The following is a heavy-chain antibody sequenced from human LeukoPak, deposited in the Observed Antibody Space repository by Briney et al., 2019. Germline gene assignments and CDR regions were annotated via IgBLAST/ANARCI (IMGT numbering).Heavy chain of an antibody. CDR1: GGSISSSSYY. CDR3: ARHQGYRGASSLDY. D-gene: IGHD6-13*01. V-gene: IGHV4-39*01. Sequence: SETLSLTCTVSGGSISSSSYYWGGIRQPPGEGLEWIGNIHYSGSTYYNPSLKSRVTISVDTSKNQFSLKLSSVTAADTAVYYWARHQGYRGASSLDYWGQGTLVTVSS. J-gene: IGHJ4*02. CDR2: IHYSGST.